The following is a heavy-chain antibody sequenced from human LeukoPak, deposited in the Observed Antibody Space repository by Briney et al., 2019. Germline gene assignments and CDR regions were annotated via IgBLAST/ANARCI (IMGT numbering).Heavy chain of an antibody. CDR2: TSGSGGST. J-gene: IGHJ4*02. CDR3: AKSKVPSYDILTGPTQDY. CDR1: GFTFSSYA. D-gene: IGHD3-9*01. Sequence: AGALRLYCAAYGFTFSSYAMSRHRQAPGKGLEWVSTTSGSGGSTYYEDSVKGRFTISRDNSKNTLSLQMNSLRAEDTAVYYCAKSKVPSYDILTGPTQDYWGEGTGVTVSS. V-gene: IGHV3-23*01.